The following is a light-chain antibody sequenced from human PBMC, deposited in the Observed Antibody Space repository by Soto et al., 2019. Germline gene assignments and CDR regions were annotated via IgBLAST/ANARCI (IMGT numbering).Light chain of an antibody. J-gene: IGLJ1*01. CDR3: KSYAGSNSYV. Sequence: QSALTQPPSASGSPGQSVTISCTGTKNDIGVYDFVSWYQHHPGKAPRLIIYEVGQRPSGVPDRFSGSKSGNTASLTVSGLPAEEEAYYFCKSYAGSNSYVFGSGTKLTVL. V-gene: IGLV2-8*01. CDR2: EVG. CDR1: KNDIGVYDF.